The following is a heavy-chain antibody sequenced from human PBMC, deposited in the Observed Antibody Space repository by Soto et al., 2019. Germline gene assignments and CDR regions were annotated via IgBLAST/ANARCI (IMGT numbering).Heavy chain of an antibody. CDR3: ARVPDR. CDR2: IYHSGST. Sequence: SETLSLTCNVSGASMSSYYWSWVRQPPGKGLEWIGYIYHSGSTYYNPSLKSRVTISVDRSKNQFSLKLSSVTAADTAVYYCARVPDRWGQGTLVTVSS. D-gene: IGHD2-2*01. J-gene: IGHJ5*02. CDR1: GASMSSYY. V-gene: IGHV4-59*12.